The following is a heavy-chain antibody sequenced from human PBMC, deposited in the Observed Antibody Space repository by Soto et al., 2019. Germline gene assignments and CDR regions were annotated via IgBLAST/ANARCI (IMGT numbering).Heavy chain of an antibody. CDR3: AAGGYCSGGSCYWSWFDP. J-gene: IGHJ5*02. CDR2: IIPILGIA. D-gene: IGHD2-15*01. CDR1: GGTFSSYT. V-gene: IGHV1-69*02. Sequence: QVQLVQSGAEVQKPGSSVKVSCKASGGTFSSYTISWVRQAPGQGLEWMGRIIPILGIANYAQKFQGRVTITADKSTSTAYMELSSLRSEDTAVYYCAAGGYCSGGSCYWSWFDPWGQGTLVTVSS.